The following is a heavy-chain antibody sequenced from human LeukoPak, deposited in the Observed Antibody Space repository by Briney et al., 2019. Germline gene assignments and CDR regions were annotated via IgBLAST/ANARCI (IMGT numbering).Heavy chain of an antibody. J-gene: IGHJ4*02. CDR2: MKSKTDGETT. Sequence: GGSLRLSCAASVVTCSSYAMSWGRRAPGTGLESGGRMKSKTDGETTDYAAPVNGRFTISRDDSKTTLNLQMNRLKTEDTAVYYCTTDPLPHCSSNSCYTPDYWGQGTLVTVSS. V-gene: IGHV3-15*01. CDR3: TTDPLPHCSSNSCYTPDY. D-gene: IGHD2-2*02. CDR1: VVTCSSYA.